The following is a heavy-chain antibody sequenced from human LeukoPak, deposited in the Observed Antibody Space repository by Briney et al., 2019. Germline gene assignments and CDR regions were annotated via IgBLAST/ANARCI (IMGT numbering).Heavy chain of an antibody. CDR1: GFTFSNYG. Sequence: RSGGSLRLSCAASGFTFSNYGMHWVRQDPGKGLGWVAFIRYDGSNKYYADSVKGRFTISRDNSKNTLYLQMNSLRAEDTAVYYCAKDFRVAMAPAYFDYWGQGTLVTVSS. CDR2: IRYDGSNK. J-gene: IGHJ4*02. D-gene: IGHD5-18*01. CDR3: AKDFRVAMAPAYFDY. V-gene: IGHV3-30*02.